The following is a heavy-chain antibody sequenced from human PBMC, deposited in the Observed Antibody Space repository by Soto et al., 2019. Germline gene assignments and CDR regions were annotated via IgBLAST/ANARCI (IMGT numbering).Heavy chain of an antibody. Sequence: GESLKISFKASGYSFTSYWIGWVRQMPGKGLEWMGIIYPGDSEIRYSPSFQGQVTLSADKSTSTAYLQWNSLKASDTAMYYCVRSHNGGWYMFDSWGQGMQATVSS. D-gene: IGHD6-19*01. J-gene: IGHJ4*02. CDR1: GYSFTSYW. V-gene: IGHV5-51*01. CDR2: IYPGDSEI. CDR3: VRSHNGGWYMFDS.